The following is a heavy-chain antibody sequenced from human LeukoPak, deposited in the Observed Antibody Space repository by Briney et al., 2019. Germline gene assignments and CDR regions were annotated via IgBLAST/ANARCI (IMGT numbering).Heavy chain of an antibody. CDR2: INPNSGGT. J-gene: IGHJ4*02. D-gene: IGHD3-10*01. V-gene: IGHV1-2*02. Sequence: ASVKVSCKASGYTFTGYYMHWVRQAPGQGLEWMGWINPNSGGTNYAQKFQGRVTMTRDTSISTAYMELSRLRSDDTAVYYCARTLTMVRGVPLLNFDYWGQGTLVTVSS. CDR1: GYTFTGYY. CDR3: ARTLTMVRGVPLLNFDY.